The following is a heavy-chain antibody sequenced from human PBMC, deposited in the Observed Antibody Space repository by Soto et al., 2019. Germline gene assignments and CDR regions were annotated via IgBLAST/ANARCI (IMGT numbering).Heavy chain of an antibody. CDR2: IGTAGDT. Sequence: GGSLRLSCAASGFTFSSYDMHWVRQATGKGLEWVSAIGTAGDTYYPGSVKGRFTISRENAKNSLYLQMNSLRAEDTAVYYRARVGGSSWYVWQVRYYYGMDVWGQGTTVTVSS. V-gene: IGHV3-13*01. J-gene: IGHJ6*02. CDR3: ARVGGSSWYVWQVRYYYGMDV. D-gene: IGHD6-13*01. CDR1: GFTFSSYD.